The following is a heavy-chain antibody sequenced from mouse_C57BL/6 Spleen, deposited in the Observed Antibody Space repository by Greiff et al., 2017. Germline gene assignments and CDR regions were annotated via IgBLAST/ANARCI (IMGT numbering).Heavy chain of an antibody. CDR2: ISSGSSTI. CDR1: GFTFSDYG. J-gene: IGHJ4*01. V-gene: IGHV5-17*01. D-gene: IGHD2-12*01. CDR3: ARERRGYAMDY. Sequence: EVQVVESGGGLVQPGGSLTLSCAASGFTFSDYGMHWVRQAPEKGLGWVAYISSGSSTIYYADTVKGRFTISRDNAKNTLFLQMTRLRSEDTAMDYCARERRGYAMDYWGQGTSVTVSS.